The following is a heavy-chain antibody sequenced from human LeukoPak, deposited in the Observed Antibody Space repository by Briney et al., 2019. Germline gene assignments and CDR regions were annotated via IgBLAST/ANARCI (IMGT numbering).Heavy chain of an antibody. D-gene: IGHD3-22*01. CDR3: ARDPPYYDSSGRDDAFDI. CDR2: IYYSGST. J-gene: IGHJ3*02. V-gene: IGHV4-31*03. Sequence: SETLSLTCTVSGGSISSGGYYRSWLRQHPGKGLEWIGYIYYSGSTYYNPSLKSRVTISVDTSKNQFSVKLSSVTAADTAVYYCARDPPYYDSSGRDDAFDIWGQGTMVTVSS. CDR1: GGSISSGGYY.